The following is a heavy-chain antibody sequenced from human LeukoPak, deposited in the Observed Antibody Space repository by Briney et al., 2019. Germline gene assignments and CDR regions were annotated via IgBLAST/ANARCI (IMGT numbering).Heavy chain of an antibody. CDR3: ARIFGSGPGEYTWFDP. D-gene: IGHD3-10*01. CDR1: GGSVSSGTYY. J-gene: IGHJ5*02. CDR2: IHYSGST. Sequence: SETLSLTCTVSGGSVSSGTYYWYWIRQPPGKGLEWIGYIHYSGSTNYNPSLKTRVTISVDTSKNQFSLKLSSVTAADTAVYYCARIFGSGPGEYTWFDPRGQGTLVTVSS. V-gene: IGHV4-61*01.